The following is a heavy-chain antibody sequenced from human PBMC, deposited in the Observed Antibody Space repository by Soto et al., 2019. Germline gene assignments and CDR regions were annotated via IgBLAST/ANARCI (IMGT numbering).Heavy chain of an antibody. V-gene: IGHV3-23*01. Sequence: EVQLLESGGGLVQPGGSVRLSCAASGFTFSSYAMSWVRQAPGKGLEWVSAISGSGGSTYYADSVKGRFTISRDNSKNTLYLQMNSLRAEDTAVYYCAGTYAYCSGGSCVPFDYWGQGTLVTVSS. CDR3: AGTYAYCSGGSCVPFDY. J-gene: IGHJ4*02. D-gene: IGHD2-15*01. CDR2: ISGSGGST. CDR1: GFTFSSYA.